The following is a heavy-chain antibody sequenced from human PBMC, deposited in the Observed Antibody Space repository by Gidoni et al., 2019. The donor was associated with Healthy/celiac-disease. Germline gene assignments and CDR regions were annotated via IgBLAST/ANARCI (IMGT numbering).Heavy chain of an antibody. CDR1: GGSISSGSYY. Sequence: QVPLQESGPGMVTPSQTLSLTCTVSGGSISSGSYYWRWIRQPAGQGLEWIGRIYTSGSTNYNPSLKSRVNISVDTSKNQFSLKLSSVTAADTAVYYCARYTVVVAATRCDAFDIWGQGTMVTVSS. CDR2: IYTSGST. J-gene: IGHJ3*02. D-gene: IGHD2-15*01. V-gene: IGHV4-61*02. CDR3: ARYTVVVAATRCDAFDI.